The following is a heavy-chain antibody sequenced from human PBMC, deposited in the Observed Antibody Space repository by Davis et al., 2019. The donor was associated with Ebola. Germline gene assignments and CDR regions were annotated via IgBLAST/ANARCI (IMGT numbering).Heavy chain of an antibody. D-gene: IGHD6-13*01. V-gene: IGHV3-30-3*01. CDR3: ARSGYSSSWYKDFDY. Sequence: GESLKISCAASGFTFSSYAMHWVRQAPGKGLEWVAVISYDGSNKYYADSVKGRFTISRDNSKNTLYLQMNSLRAEDTAVYYCARSGYSSSWYKDFDYWGQGTLVTVSS. CDR1: GFTFSSYA. CDR2: ISYDGSNK. J-gene: IGHJ4*02.